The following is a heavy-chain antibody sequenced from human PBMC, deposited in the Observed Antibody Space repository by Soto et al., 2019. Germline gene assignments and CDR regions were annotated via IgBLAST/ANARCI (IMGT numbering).Heavy chain of an antibody. CDR1: GYTFTGYD. Sequence: QVQLVQSGAEVKKPGASVKVSCKASGYTFTGYDINWVRQAPGQGPEWMGWMNPDSGNTIYAQKVQGRVTMTTDTSTSTAYMELRGLRSDDTAVYYCARVDDYVWGSFRPWGQGTQVTVSS. J-gene: IGHJ4*02. CDR2: MNPDSGNT. V-gene: IGHV1-18*01. CDR3: ARVDDYVWGSFRP. D-gene: IGHD3-16*02.